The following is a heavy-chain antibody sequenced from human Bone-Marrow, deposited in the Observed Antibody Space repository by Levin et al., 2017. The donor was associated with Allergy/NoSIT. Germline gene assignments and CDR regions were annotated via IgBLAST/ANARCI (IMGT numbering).Heavy chain of an antibody. V-gene: IGHV3-11*06. Sequence: PGGSLRLSCAASGFTFSDYYMSWIRQAPGKGLEWVSYISSSSSYTNYADSVKGRFTISRDNAKNSLYLQMNSLRAEDTAVYYCARAGSRLPSSADAFDIWGQGTMVTVSS. D-gene: IGHD5/OR15-5a*01. J-gene: IGHJ3*02. CDR3: ARAGSRLPSSADAFDI. CDR1: GFTFSDYY. CDR2: ISSSSSYT.